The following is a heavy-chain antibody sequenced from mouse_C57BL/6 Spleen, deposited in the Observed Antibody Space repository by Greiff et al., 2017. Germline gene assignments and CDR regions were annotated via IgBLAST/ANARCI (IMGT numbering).Heavy chain of an antibody. V-gene: IGHV2-2*01. D-gene: IGHD4-1*01. J-gene: IGHJ2*01. CDR2: IWCGGST. CDR3: AGNSGDFDY. CDR1: GYSLTSYG. Sequence: QVQLQQSGPGLVQPSQSLSITCTVSGYSLTSYGVHWVRQSPGKGLEWLGEIWCGGSTDYNASLISRLCISTDNSKSQVSFKMNSLQADDTAIYYWAGNSGDFDYWGQGTTLTVSS.